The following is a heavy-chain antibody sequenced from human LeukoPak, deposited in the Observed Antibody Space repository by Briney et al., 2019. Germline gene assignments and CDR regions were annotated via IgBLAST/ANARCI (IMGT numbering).Heavy chain of an antibody. CDR3: ARLPGSSSWYAWFDP. CDR2: IYYSGST. D-gene: IGHD6-13*01. J-gene: IGHJ5*02. V-gene: IGHV4-59*11. CDR1: GGSISSHY. Sequence: SETLSLTCTVSGGSISSHYWSWIRQPPGKGLEWIGYIYYSGSTNYSPSLKSRVTISVDTSKNQFSLKLSSVTAADTAVYYCARLPGSSSWYAWFDPWGQGTLVTVSS.